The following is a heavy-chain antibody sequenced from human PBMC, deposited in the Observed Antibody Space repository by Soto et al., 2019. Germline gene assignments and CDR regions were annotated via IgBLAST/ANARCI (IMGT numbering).Heavy chain of an antibody. Sequence: QVQLQESGPGLVKPSETLSLTCSVSGGSITSHYCSWFRQPPGKGLEWIGYIHHSGSTSYNPSLKSRVAMAVDTSRSQFSLEVNSVTAADTALYYCARQGFGQLHGLVDVWGPGTTVTVSS. CDR1: GGSITSHY. D-gene: IGHD3-10*01. CDR3: ARQGFGQLHGLVDV. V-gene: IGHV4-59*08. J-gene: IGHJ6*02. CDR2: IHHSGST.